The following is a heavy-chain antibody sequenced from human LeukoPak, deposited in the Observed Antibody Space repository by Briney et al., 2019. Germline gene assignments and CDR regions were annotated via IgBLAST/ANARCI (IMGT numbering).Heavy chain of an antibody. V-gene: IGHV3-23*01. CDR2: ISGSGDST. D-gene: IGHD6-13*01. J-gene: IGHJ4*02. Sequence: GGSLRLSCAASGFTFSSYAMSWVRQAPGKGLEWVSAISGSGDSTYYGDSVKGRFTISRDNSKNTLYLQMNSLRAEDAAVYCCAKTRPLDSSSWSHGDYWGQGTLVTVSS. CDR1: GFTFSSYA. CDR3: AKTRPLDSSSWSHGDY.